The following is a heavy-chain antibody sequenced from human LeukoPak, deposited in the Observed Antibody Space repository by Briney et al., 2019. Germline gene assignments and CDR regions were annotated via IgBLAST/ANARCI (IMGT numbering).Heavy chain of an antibody. V-gene: IGHV4-31*03. CDR3: GAAGLLPSYGPAFDY. Sequence: SETLSLTCTVSGGSISSGGYYWSWIRQHPGKGLEWIGYIYYSGSTYYNPSLKSRVTISVDTSKNQFSLKLSSVTAADTAVYYCGAAGLLPSYGPAFDYWGQGTLVTVSS. CDR1: GGSISSGGYY. J-gene: IGHJ4*02. CDR2: IYYSGST. D-gene: IGHD5-18*01.